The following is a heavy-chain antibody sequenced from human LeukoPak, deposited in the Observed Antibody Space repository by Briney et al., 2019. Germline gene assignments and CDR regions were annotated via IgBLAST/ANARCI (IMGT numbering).Heavy chain of an antibody. V-gene: IGHV3-48*02. CDR2: VSDSSDV. Sequence: PGGSLRLSCSASGFTFSSYAMHWVRQAPGKGLEWVSTVSDSSDVHHSDSVKGRFTISRDNARNSLYLQMNSLRDEDTAVYYCARDGLHTAHFDYWGQGTLVAVSS. D-gene: IGHD5-18*01. J-gene: IGHJ4*02. CDR1: GFTFSSYA. CDR3: ARDGLHTAHFDY.